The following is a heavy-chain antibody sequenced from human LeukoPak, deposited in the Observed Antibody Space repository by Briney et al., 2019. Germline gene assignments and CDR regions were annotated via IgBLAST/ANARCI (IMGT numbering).Heavy chain of an antibody. CDR2: ISGSGGST. CDR3: ARAYYDSGSYGY. Sequence: GGSLRLSCAASGFTFSSYGMSWVRQAPGKGLEWVSAISGSGGSTYYADSVKGRFTISRDNSKNTLYLQMNSLRAEDTALYYCARAYYDSGSYGYWGQGILVTVSS. V-gene: IGHV3-23*01. J-gene: IGHJ4*02. D-gene: IGHD3-10*01. CDR1: GFTFSSYG.